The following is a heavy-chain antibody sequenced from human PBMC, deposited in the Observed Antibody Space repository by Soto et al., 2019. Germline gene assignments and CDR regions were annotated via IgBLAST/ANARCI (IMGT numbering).Heavy chain of an antibody. D-gene: IGHD1-26*01. V-gene: IGHV1-58*01. J-gene: IGHJ6*02. CDR2: IVVGSGNT. CDR3: AAGTHSGSYSRYYYYGMDV. CDR1: GFTFTSSA. Sequence: SVKVSCKASGFTFTSSAVQWVRQARGQRLEWIGWIVVGSGNTNYAQKFQERVTITRDMSTSTAYMELSSLRSEDTAVYYCAAGTHSGSYSRYYYYGMDVWGQGTTVTVSS.